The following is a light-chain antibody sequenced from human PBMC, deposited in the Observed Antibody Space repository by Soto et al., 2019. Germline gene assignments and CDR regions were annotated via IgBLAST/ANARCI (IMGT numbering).Light chain of an antibody. CDR3: SSYTSSSTLWV. CDR1: SSDVGGYNY. V-gene: IGLV2-14*01. J-gene: IGLJ3*02. CDR2: EVS. Sequence: QFALTQPASVSGSPGQSITISCTGTSSDVGGYNYVSWYQQHPGKAPKLMIYEVSNRPSGVSNRFSGSKSGNTASLTISGLQAEDEADYYCSSYTSSSTLWVFGGGTQLTVL.